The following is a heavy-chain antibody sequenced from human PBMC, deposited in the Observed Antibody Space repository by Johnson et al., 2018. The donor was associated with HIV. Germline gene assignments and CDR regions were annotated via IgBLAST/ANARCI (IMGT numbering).Heavy chain of an antibody. CDR1: GFTFSNYG. J-gene: IGHJ3*02. V-gene: IGHV3-33*01. Sequence: QVLLVESGGGVVQPGRSLRLSCAASGFTFSNYGMHWVRQTPGQGLEWVAVIWYDGSNKYSADSVKGRFTISRDNSENTLYLQMNSLKTEDTAVYYCSSDHPTAPFIILNAFDIWGQGTMVTVSS. CDR3: SSDHPTAPFIILNAFDI. CDR2: IWYDGSNK. D-gene: IGHD3-16*02.